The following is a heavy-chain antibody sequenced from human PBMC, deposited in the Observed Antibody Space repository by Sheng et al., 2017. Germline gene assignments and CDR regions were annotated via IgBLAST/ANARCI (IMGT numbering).Heavy chain of an antibody. Sequence: EVQLLESGGGLVQPGGSLRLSCVVSEITLSNYAMTWVRQAPGKGLEWVSAIRVSGSGPYYADSVKGRFTISRDNSKNTLYLHMDSLRVEDTAIYYCAKDFRDNWTFDYWGQGTLVTVSS. D-gene: IGHD1-1*01. V-gene: IGHV3-23*01. J-gene: IGHJ4*02. CDR1: EITLSNYA. CDR3: AKDFRDNWTFDY. CDR2: IRVSGSGP.